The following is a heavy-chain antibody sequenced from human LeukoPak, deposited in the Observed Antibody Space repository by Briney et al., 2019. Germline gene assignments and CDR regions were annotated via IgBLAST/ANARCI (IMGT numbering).Heavy chain of an antibody. D-gene: IGHD1-26*01. V-gene: IGHV1-18*01. J-gene: IGHJ4*02. Sequence: GESLKISCKASGYTFTSYGISWVRQAPGQGLEWMGWISAYNGNTNYAQKLQGRATMTTDTSTSTAYMELRSLRSDDTAVYYCAHLGGEEWDLTPYWGQGTLVTVSS. CDR2: ISAYNGNT. CDR1: GYTFTSYG. CDR3: AHLGGEEWDLTPY.